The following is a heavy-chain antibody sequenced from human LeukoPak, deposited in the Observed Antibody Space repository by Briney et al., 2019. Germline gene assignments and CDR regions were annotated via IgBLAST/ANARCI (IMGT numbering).Heavy chain of an antibody. CDR1: GFIFSRYS. CDR3: AREFEGTASGAGY. J-gene: IGHJ4*02. D-gene: IGHD3-16*01. CDR2: MSVGSGLI. V-gene: IGHV3-21*01. Sequence: PGGSLRLSCAASGFIFSRYSMNWVRRAPGKGLEWVASMSVGSGLIHYAESVRGRFTVSRDNAKNSLYLQMKSLRADDTAVYFCAREFEGTASGAGYWGQGTLVTVSS.